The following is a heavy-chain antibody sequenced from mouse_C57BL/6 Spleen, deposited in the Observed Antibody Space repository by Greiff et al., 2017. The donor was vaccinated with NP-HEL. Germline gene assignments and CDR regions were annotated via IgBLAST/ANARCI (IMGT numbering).Heavy chain of an antibody. D-gene: IGHD2-4*01. V-gene: IGHV5-6*01. CDR2: ISSGGSYT. CDR1: GFTFSSYG. CDR3: ARPFYDYERGFAY. J-gene: IGHJ3*01. Sequence: EVHLVESGGDLVKPGGSLKLSCAASGFTFSSYGMSWVRQTPDKRLEWVATISSGGSYTYYPDSVKGRFTISRDNAKNTLYLQMSSLKSEDTAMYYCARPFYDYERGFAYWGQGTLVTVSA.